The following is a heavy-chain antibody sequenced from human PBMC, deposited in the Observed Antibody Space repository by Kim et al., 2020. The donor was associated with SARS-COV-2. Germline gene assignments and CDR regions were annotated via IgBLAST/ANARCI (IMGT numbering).Heavy chain of an antibody. CDR3: ARGPYDYVWGSYRPVPHLDY. D-gene: IGHD3-16*02. Sequence: SETLSLTCAVYGGSFSGYYWSWIRQPPGKGLEWIGEINHSGSTNYNPSLKSRVTISVDTSKNQFSLKLSSVTAADTAVYYCARGPYDYVWGSYRPVPHLDYWGQGTLVTVSS. J-gene: IGHJ4*02. V-gene: IGHV4-34*01. CDR1: GGSFSGYY. CDR2: INHSGST.